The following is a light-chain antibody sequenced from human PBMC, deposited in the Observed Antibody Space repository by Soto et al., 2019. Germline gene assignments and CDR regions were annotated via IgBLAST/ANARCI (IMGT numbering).Light chain of an antibody. J-gene: IGLJ1*01. CDR2: SNN. CDR3: AAWDASLGGFYV. Sequence: QSVLTQPPSASGTPGQRDTISCSGSRSSVGSNTVNWYQHLPGTAPKLLIYSNNHRPSGVPDRFSASKAGASASLAISGLQSEDEGDYYCAAWDASLGGFYVFGSGTKLTVL. V-gene: IGLV1-44*01. CDR1: RSSVGSNT.